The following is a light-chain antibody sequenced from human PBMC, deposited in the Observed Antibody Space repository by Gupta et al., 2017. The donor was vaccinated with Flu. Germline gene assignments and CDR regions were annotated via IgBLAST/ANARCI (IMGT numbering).Light chain of an antibody. Sequence: DIQMTQSPSSLSASVGERVTITCQASQDISNYLNWYQQKSGKAPKLLINDASNSEAGVPSRFSGSGSGTDFTFTISSLQPEDVATYYCQQDDTLPPTFGGGTKLEIK. CDR2: DAS. J-gene: IGKJ4*01. CDR1: QDISNY. V-gene: IGKV1-33*01. CDR3: QQDDTLPPT.